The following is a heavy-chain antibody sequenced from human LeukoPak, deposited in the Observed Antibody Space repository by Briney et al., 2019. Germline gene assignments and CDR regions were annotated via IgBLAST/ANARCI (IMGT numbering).Heavy chain of an antibody. D-gene: IGHD1-1*01. CDR1: GYSISSGYY. CDR3: ARERSWNPGNFDY. Sequence: PSETLSLTCTVSGYSISSGYYWGWIRQPPGKGLEWIGSIYYSGSTYYNPSLKSRVAISVDTSKNQFSLKLSSVTAADTAVYYCARERSWNPGNFDYWGQGTLVTVSS. J-gene: IGHJ4*02. CDR2: IYYSGST. V-gene: IGHV4-38-2*02.